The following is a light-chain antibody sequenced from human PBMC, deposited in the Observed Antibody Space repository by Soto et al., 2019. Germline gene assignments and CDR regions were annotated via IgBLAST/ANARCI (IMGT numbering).Light chain of an antibody. J-gene: IGLJ3*02. CDR2: EVS. V-gene: IGLV2-14*01. CDR3: TSYSRYRVLV. CDR1: SSDIGGYKY. Sequence: QSALTQPASVSGSLGQSITISCTGTSSDIGGYKYVSWYQQHAGKAPKLIIFEVSNRPSGVSDRFSGSNSGNTASLTISGLQAEDEADYYCTSYSRYRVLVFGGGTKVTVL.